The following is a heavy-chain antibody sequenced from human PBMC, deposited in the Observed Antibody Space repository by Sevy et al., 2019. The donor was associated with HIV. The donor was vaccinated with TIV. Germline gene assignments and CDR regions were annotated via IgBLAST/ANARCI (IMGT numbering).Heavy chain of an antibody. J-gene: IGHJ6*02. CDR3: ARGPLRYCSSTSCYEGDYYYYGMDV. Sequence: GGSLRLSCAASGFTFSNYGIHWVRQAPGKGLEWVAVTWYDGNNKNYTDSVKGRFTISRDNSKKTLYLQVNSLVAEDTAVYYCARGPLRYCSSTSCYEGDYYYYGMDVWGQGTTVTVSS. CDR1: GFTFSNYG. V-gene: IGHV3-33*01. CDR2: TWYDGNNK. D-gene: IGHD2-2*01.